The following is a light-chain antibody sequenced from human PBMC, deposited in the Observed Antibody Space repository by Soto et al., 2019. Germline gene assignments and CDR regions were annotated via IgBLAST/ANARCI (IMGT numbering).Light chain of an antibody. CDR3: QQRSNWPWT. Sequence: EIVWTQYTATLSLSPGERATLSCRASQSVSSYLAWYQQKPGQAPRLLIYDASNRATGIPARFSGSGSGTDFTLTISSLEPEDFAVYYCQQRSNWPWTFGQGTKVDIK. J-gene: IGKJ1*01. CDR2: DAS. V-gene: IGKV3-11*01. CDR1: QSVSSY.